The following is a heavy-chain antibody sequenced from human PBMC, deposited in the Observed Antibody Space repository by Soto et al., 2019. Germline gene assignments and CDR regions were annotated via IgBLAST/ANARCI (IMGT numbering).Heavy chain of an antibody. Sequence: SETLSLTCTVSGGSINSGDYYWSWIRQPPGKGLEWIGYIYYSGSTYYNPSLKSRVTISVDTSKNQFSLKLSSVTAADTAVYYCARVNSSGSYPQRFKRYYFDYWGQGTLVTVSS. CDR1: GGSINSGDYY. CDR2: IYYSGST. D-gene: IGHD1-26*01. CDR3: ARVNSSGSYPQRFKRYYFDY. V-gene: IGHV4-30-4*01. J-gene: IGHJ4*02.